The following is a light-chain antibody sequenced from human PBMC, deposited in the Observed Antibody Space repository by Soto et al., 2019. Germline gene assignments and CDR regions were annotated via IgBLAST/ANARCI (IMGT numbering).Light chain of an antibody. J-gene: IGLJ1*01. CDR2: GNS. Sequence: QSVLTQPPSLSGAPGQRVTISCTGSSSNIGAGYDVHWYQQLPGTAPKLLIYGNSNRPSGVPDRFSGSKSGTSASLAITGLQAEDEADYYCQSYDSSLSGYNYVFGTGTKVTVL. CDR3: QSYDSSLSGYNYV. V-gene: IGLV1-40*01. CDR1: SSNIGAGYD.